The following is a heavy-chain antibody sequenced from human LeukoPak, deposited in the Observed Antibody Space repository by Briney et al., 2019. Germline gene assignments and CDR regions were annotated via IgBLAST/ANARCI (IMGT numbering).Heavy chain of an antibody. CDR3: AGTVDTDMVNAFDS. V-gene: IGHV4-34*01. D-gene: IGHD5-18*01. J-gene: IGHJ4*02. CDR2: IYYSGST. CDR1: GGSFSGYY. Sequence: PSETLSLTCAVYGGSFSGYYWSWIRQPPGKGLEWIGYIYYSGSTDYNPSLKSRVTISVDTSKNQFSLKLSSATAADTAVYYCAGTVDTDMVNAFDSWGQGTLVTVSS.